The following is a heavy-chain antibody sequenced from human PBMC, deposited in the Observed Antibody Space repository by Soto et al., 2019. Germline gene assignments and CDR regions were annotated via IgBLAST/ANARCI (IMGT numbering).Heavy chain of an antibody. D-gene: IGHD3-3*01. J-gene: IGHJ6*02. CDR1: GGTFSSYA. CDR3: ASRLRFLEWSHRGYYGMDV. CDR2: IIPIFGTA. Sequence: SVKVSCKASGGTFSSYAISWVRQAPGQGLEWMGGIIPIFGTANYAQKFQGRVTITADESTSTAYMELSSLRSEDTAVYYCASRLRFLEWSHRGYYGMDVWGQGTTVTVS. V-gene: IGHV1-69*13.